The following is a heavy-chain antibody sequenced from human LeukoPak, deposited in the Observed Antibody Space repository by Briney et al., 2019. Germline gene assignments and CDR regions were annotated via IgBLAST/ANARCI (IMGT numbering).Heavy chain of an antibody. CDR3: VRQSDLDWFDP. Sequence: SETLSLTCTVSGGSISTYYWSWIRQPPGKGLEWIGYIWHSGRTNYNPSLESRVTVSQDTSKDQISLKLSSVTAADTAVYYCVRQSDLDWFDPWGQGTLVTVSS. V-gene: IGHV4-59*08. CDR1: GGSISTYY. D-gene: IGHD2-21*01. J-gene: IGHJ5*02. CDR2: IWHSGRT.